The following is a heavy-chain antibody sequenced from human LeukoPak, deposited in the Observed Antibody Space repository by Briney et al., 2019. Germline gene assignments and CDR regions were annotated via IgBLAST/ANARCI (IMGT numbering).Heavy chain of an antibody. CDR2: TNHSGST. J-gene: IGHJ3*02. Sequence: PSETLSLTCAVYGGSFSGYYWSWIRQPPGKGLEWIGETNHSGSTNYNPSLKSRVTISVDTSKNQFSLKLSSVTAADTAVYYCASLWPYQLSAFDIWGQGTMVTVSS. CDR1: GGSFSGYY. D-gene: IGHD2-2*01. V-gene: IGHV4-34*01. CDR3: ASLWPYQLSAFDI.